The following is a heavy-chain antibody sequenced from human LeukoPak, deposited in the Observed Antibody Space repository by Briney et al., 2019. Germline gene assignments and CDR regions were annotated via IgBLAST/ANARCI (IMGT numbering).Heavy chain of an antibody. CDR3: VRLRRNSDTSGYYYYYNF. J-gene: IGHJ4*02. D-gene: IGHD3-22*01. Sequence: GGSLRLSCVASGYTFSSFSINWVRQAPGKGLEWVSSISVRSNYIYYADSVRGRFSISRDDARDSLFLQMNSLRAEDTAVYYCVRLRRNSDTSGYYYYYNFWGQGTLVTVSS. V-gene: IGHV3-21*01. CDR2: ISVRSNYI. CDR1: GYTFSSFS.